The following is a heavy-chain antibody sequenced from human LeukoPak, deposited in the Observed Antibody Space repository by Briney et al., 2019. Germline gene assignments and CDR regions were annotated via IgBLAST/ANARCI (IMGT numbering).Heavy chain of an antibody. CDR3: ARDKLRYFDWLGWGNI. V-gene: IGHV3-30-3*01. D-gene: IGHD3-9*01. CDR1: GFTFSSYA. Sequence: GGSLRLSCAASGFTFSSYAMHWVRQAPGKGLEWVAVISYDGSNKYYADSVKGRFTISRDNSKNTLYLQMNSLRAEDTAVYYCARDKLRYFDWLGWGNIWGQGTMVTVSS. CDR2: ISYDGSNK. J-gene: IGHJ3*02.